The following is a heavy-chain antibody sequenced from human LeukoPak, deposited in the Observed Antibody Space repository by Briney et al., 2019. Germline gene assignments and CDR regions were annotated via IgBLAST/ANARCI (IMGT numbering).Heavy chain of an antibody. V-gene: IGHV3-53*01. CDR1: GFTVSSNY. Sequence: PGGSLRLSCAASGFTVSSNYMSWVRQAPGKGLEWVSVIYSGGSTYYADSVKGRFTISRDNSKNTLYLQMNSLRAEDTAVYYCARGPLLSFNAFDIWGQGTMVTVSS. CDR3: ARGPLLSFNAFDI. CDR2: IYSGGST. D-gene: IGHD2-21*01. J-gene: IGHJ3*02.